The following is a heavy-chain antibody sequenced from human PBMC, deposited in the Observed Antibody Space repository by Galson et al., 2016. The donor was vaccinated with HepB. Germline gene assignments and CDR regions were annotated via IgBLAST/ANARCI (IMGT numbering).Heavy chain of an antibody. J-gene: IGHJ4*02. CDR1: GYTFTRYY. V-gene: IGHV1-46*01. CDR3: ARGPFDTSGYYRDYFDY. D-gene: IGHD3-22*01. CDR2: SNSNGETI. Sequence: SVKVSCKASGYTFTRYYLHWVRQAPGQGLEWMGLSNSNGETITYAQKFQGRVTMTRDTSTSTVYVELSGLRSEDTAVYYCARGPFDTSGYYRDYFDYWGQGTLVTVSS.